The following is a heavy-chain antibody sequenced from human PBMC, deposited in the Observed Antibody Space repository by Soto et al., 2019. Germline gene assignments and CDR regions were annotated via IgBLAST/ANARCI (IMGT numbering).Heavy chain of an antibody. CDR3: ARDFPTRATPSGAFDI. V-gene: IGHV3-23*01. Sequence: EVQLLESGGGLVQPGGSLRLSCAASTFTFSSDGMSWVRQAPGKGLEWVSSISASGGSTYYADSVKGRFTISRDNSKNTVFLQMRSLRAEDTAVYYCARDFPTRATPSGAFDIWGQGTMVTVSS. CDR2: ISASGGST. J-gene: IGHJ3*02. CDR1: TFTFSSDG.